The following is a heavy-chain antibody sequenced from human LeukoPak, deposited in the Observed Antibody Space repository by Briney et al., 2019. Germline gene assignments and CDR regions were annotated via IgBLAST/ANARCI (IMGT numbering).Heavy chain of an antibody. CDR1: GITFSRYE. CDR2: ISSSGGTT. D-gene: IGHD6-19*01. CDR3: AINGFSSGWYEPYYFDN. Sequence: PGGSLRLSCGASGITFSRYEMNWVRQAPGKGLEWVSYISSSGGTTYYADSVKGRFTISRDNAKKSLYLQMNSLRAEDTAVYYCAINGFSSGWYEPYYFDNWGQGTLVTVSS. J-gene: IGHJ4*02. V-gene: IGHV3-48*03.